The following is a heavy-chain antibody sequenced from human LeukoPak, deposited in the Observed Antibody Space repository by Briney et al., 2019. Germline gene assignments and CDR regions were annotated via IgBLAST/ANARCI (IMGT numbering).Heavy chain of an antibody. Sequence: SQTLSLTCAISGDSVTSGIWNWIRQSPSRGLEWLGRTYHWSKWFNDYAVSVESRMTINADTSRNQFSLQLNSVTPEDTAVYYCARAPRSWGFDYWGQGTLVTVSS. J-gene: IGHJ4*02. V-gene: IGHV6-1*01. CDR2: TYHWSKWFN. D-gene: IGHD7-27*01. CDR3: ARAPRSWGFDY. CDR1: GDSVTSGI.